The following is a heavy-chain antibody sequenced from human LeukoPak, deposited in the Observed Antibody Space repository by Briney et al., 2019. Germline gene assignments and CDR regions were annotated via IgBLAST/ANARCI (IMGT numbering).Heavy chain of an antibody. CDR3: ASGGVFTMVDY. V-gene: IGHV4-59*01. D-gene: IGHD5/OR15-5a*01. CDR2: ISYTGNT. CDR1: GGSISGYH. J-gene: IGHJ4*02. Sequence: SETLSLTCTVSGGSISGYHWSWIRQPPGKGLEWIGYISYTGNTNYNPSLKSRVTVSVDTSKRQFSLKLSSVTAADTAVYYCASGGVFTMVDYWGQGTLVTVSS.